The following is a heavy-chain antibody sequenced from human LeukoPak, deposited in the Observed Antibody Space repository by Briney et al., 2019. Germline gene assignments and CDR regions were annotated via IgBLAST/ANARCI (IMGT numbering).Heavy chain of an antibody. D-gene: IGHD3-10*01. CDR3: ARESSSPAFDI. V-gene: IGHV3-30-3*01. Sequence: PGGSLRLSCAASGLTFSSYAMHWVRQAPGKGLEWVAVISYDGSNKYYADSVKGRFTISRDNSKNTLYLQMNSLRAEDTAVYYCARESSSPAFDIWGQGTMVTVSS. CDR2: ISYDGSNK. J-gene: IGHJ3*02. CDR1: GLTFSSYA.